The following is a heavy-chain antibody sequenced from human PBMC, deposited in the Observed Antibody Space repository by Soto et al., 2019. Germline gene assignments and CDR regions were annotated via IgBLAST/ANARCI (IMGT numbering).Heavy chain of an antibody. J-gene: IGHJ5*02. Sequence: QVQLVQSGAEVKQPGSSVKVSCQASGVTFSSFAISWVRQAPGQGLGWMGGIIPIFRTPNYAQNFQGRVTITADESTSSVYMELSSLRSEDTAVYYCARRTVSGFRPGTHRFNWCDPWGQGTLVTVSS. CDR3: ARRTVSGFRPGTHRFNWCDP. D-gene: IGHD5-12*01. CDR2: IIPIFRTP. CDR1: GVTFSSFA. V-gene: IGHV1-69*01.